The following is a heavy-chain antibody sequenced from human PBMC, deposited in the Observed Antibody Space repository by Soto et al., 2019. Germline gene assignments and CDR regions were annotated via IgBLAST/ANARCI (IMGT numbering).Heavy chain of an antibody. CDR3: ATVKGDYDPMGGDYYYYYMDV. J-gene: IGHJ6*03. CDR2: IIPIHGIA. V-gene: IGHV1-69*02. D-gene: IGHD4-17*01. CDR1: AGTFSSYT. Sequence: GAAGKVSCKASAGTFSSYTISWVRQAPGQGLEWMGRIIPIHGIANYAQKFQGRVTITADKSTSTAYMELSSLRSEDTAVYYCATVKGDYDPMGGDYYYYYMDVWGKGTTVTVSS.